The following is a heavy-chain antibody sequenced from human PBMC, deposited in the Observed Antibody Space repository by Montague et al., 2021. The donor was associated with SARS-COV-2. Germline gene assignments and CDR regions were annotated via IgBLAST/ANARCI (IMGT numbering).Heavy chain of an antibody. D-gene: IGHD3-22*01. Sequence: SKTLSLTCTVSGASMSGSYWGWVRQPPGKGPEWIGNIYSSGSTHYNPSLKSRVTITVGTSKSQFSLRLPSVTAADTAVYYCVREGRSSAYAMDYWGQGTLVTVSS. CDR3: VREGRSSAYAMDY. V-gene: IGHV4-59*01. J-gene: IGHJ4*02. CDR1: GASMSGSY. CDR2: IYSSGST.